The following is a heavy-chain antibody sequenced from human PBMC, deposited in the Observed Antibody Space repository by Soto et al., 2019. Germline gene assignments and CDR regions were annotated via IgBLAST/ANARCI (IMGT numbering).Heavy chain of an antibody. CDR3: ATRTDYYYGSGSLGGMDV. Sequence: SETLSLTCTVSGGSISSGSYYWSWIRQLPGKGLEWIGYVYYSGSTYYNPSLKSRVTISVDTSKNQFSLKLNSVTAADTAVYYCATRTDYYYGSGSLGGMDVWGQGTTVTVSS. J-gene: IGHJ6*02. CDR2: VYYSGST. CDR1: GGSISSGSYY. V-gene: IGHV4-31*03. D-gene: IGHD3-10*01.